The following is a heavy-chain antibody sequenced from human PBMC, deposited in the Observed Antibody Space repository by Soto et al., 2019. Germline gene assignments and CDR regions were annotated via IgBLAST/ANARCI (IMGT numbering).Heavy chain of an antibody. CDR3: ARDGIKGYYYGMDV. CDR2: IYYSGST. CDR1: GGSISSGGYY. J-gene: IGHJ6*02. Sequence: TLSLTCTVSGGSISSGGYYWSWIRQHPGKGLEWIGYIYYSGSTYYNPSLKSRVTISVDTSKNQFSLKLSSVTAADTAVYYCARDGIKGYYYGMDVWGQGTTVTVSS. V-gene: IGHV4-31*03. D-gene: IGHD1-20*01.